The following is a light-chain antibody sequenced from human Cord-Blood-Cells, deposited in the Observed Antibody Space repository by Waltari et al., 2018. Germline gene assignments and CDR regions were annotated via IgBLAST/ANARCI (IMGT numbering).Light chain of an antibody. J-gene: IGLJ1*01. CDR1: SSDVGGYNY. Sequence: QSALTQPPSASGSPGQPVPISCTRTSSDVGGYNYSSWYQQPPGKAPKLMIYEVSKRPSGVPDRFSGSKSGNTASLTVSGLQAEDEADYYCSSYAGSNNYVFGTGTKVTVL. CDR3: SSYAGSNNYV. V-gene: IGLV2-8*01. CDR2: EVS.